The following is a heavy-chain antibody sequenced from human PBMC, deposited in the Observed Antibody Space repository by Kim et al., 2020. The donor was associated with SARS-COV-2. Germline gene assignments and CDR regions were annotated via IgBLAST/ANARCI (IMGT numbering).Heavy chain of an antibody. V-gene: IGHV3-64D*09. CDR3: VKDQDQWEQTLDY. CDR2: ISSNGGSP. J-gene: IGHJ4*02. CDR1: GFTFSSYA. Sequence: GGSLRLSCSASGFTFSSYAMHWVRQAPGKGLEYVSAISSNGGSPYYADSVKGRFTISRDNSKNTLYLQMSSLRPEDTAVYFCVKDQDQWEQTLDYWGQGTLVTVSS. D-gene: IGHD1-26*01.